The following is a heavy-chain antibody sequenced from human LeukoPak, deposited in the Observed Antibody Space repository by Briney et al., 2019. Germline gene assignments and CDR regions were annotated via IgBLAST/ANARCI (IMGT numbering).Heavy chain of an antibody. J-gene: IGHJ4*02. D-gene: IGHD6-19*01. CDR3: ARSTTIVGGAVAGTGFDY. V-gene: IGHV1-2*02. CDR1: GYTFTGYY. Sequence: ASVTVSCKASGYTFTGYYMHWVRQAPGQGLAWMGWINPNRGGTNYAQKFQGRVTMTRDTSISTAYMELSRLTSDDTAVYYSARSTTIVGGAVAGTGFDYWGQGTLVTVSS. CDR2: INPNRGGT.